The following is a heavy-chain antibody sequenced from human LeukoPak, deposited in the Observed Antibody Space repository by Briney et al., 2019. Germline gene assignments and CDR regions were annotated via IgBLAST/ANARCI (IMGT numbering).Heavy chain of an antibody. CDR1: GGSISSYY. D-gene: IGHD6-13*01. J-gene: IGHJ4*02. CDR3: AGSSSGTRYFDY. V-gene: IGHV4-59*08. Sequence: PSETLSLTCTVSGGSISSYYWSWIRQPPGKGLEWIRYIYYSGSTNYNPSLKSRVAISVDTSKNQFSLKLSSVTASDTAVYYCAGSSSGTRYFDYWGQGTLVTVSS. CDR2: IYYSGST.